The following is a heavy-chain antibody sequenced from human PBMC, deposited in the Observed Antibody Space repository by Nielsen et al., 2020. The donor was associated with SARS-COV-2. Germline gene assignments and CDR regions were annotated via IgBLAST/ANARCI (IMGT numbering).Heavy chain of an antibody. V-gene: IGHV3-23*01. CDR2: ISGSGGST. CDR1: GFTFSSYA. CDR3: ATGWWTFDY. D-gene: IGHD2-15*01. J-gene: IGHJ4*02. Sequence: GESLKISCAASGFTFSSYAMSWVRQAPGKGLEWVSAISGSGGSTYYADSVKGRLTISRDNSKNTLYLQMNSLRAEDTAVYYCATGWWTFDYWGQGTLVTVSS.